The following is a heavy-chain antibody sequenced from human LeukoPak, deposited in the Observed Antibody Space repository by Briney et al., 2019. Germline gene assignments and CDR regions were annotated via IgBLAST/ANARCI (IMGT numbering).Heavy chain of an antibody. CDR2: IYYSGST. J-gene: IGHJ4*02. Sequence: PSETLSLTRTVSGGSISSYYWSWIRQPPGKGLEWIGYIYYSGSTNYNPSLKSRVTISVDTSKNQFSLKLSSVTAADTAVYYCARRGSGYDGGDFDYWGQGTLVTVSS. D-gene: IGHD5-12*01. CDR1: GGSISSYY. CDR3: ARRGSGYDGGDFDY. V-gene: IGHV4-59*08.